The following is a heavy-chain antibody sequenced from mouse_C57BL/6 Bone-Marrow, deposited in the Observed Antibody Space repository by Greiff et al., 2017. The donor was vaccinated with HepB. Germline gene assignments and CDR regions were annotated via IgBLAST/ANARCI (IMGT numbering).Heavy chain of an antibody. CDR1: EYEFPSHD. V-gene: IGHV5-2*01. J-gene: IGHJ3*01. CDR3: ARHQYGNSWFAY. Sequence: EVKLMESGGGLVQPGESLKLSCESNEYEFPSHDMYWVRKTPEKRLELVAAINSDGGSTYYPDTMERRFIISRDNTKKPLYLQMSSLRSEDTALYYCARHQYGNSWFAYWGQGTLVTVSA. CDR2: INSDGGST. D-gene: IGHD2-1*01.